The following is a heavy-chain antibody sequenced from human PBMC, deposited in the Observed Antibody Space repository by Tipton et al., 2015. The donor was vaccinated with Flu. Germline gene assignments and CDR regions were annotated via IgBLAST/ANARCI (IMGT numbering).Heavy chain of an antibody. D-gene: IGHD6-13*01. CDR1: DSSITSNSYS. CDR2: IYNTGDT. J-gene: IGHJ4*02. Sequence: TLSLTCSVSDSSITSNSYSWGWIRQSPGKGLEWIGSIYNTGDTFYKPSLRGRVTMSLDTPKKKLFMKLSSVTAADTAVYFCARLSSWSFFFESWGQGTQVIVSS. V-gene: IGHV4-39*07. CDR3: ARLSSWSFFFES.